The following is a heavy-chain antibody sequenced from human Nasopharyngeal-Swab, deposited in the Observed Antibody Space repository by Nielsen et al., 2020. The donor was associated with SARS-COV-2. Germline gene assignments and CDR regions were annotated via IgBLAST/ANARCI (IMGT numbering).Heavy chain of an antibody. V-gene: IGHV1-3*01. Sequence: ASVQVSCKAYGYTFTSYAMHWVRQAPGQRLEWLGWINAGNGNTKYSQKFQGRVTITRDTSASTAYMELSSLRAEDTAVYYCARDPEGYSSGWYGFLSGGLVLDYYYYGMDVWGQGTTVTVSS. CDR2: INAGNGNT. D-gene: IGHD6-19*01. CDR1: GYTFTSYA. J-gene: IGHJ6*02. CDR3: ARDPEGYSSGWYGFLSGGLVLDYYYYGMDV.